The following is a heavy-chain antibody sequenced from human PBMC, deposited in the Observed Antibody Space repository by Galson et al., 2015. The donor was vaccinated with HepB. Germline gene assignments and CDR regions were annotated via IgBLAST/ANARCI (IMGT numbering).Heavy chain of an antibody. Sequence: SLRLSCAASGFTSSNYNFNWVRQTPGKGPEWVASISSRSTYIYYADSIKGRFTISRDNSKNSLFLQMDRLTAEDTAFYYCARDFGGNSGYFDDWGQGTQVTVSS. V-gene: IGHV3-21*01. J-gene: IGHJ4*02. CDR2: ISSRSTYI. D-gene: IGHD4-23*01. CDR1: GFTSSNYN. CDR3: ARDFGGNSGYFDD.